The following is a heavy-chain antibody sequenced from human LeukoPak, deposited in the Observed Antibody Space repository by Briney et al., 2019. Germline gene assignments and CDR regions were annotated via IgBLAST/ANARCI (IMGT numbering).Heavy chain of an antibody. J-gene: IGHJ4*02. D-gene: IGHD5-12*01. CDR3: ARVGDIVATKDFDY. Sequence: AGGSLRLSCAASGFTFSSYWMSWVRQAPGKGLEWVANIKQDGSEKYYVDSVKGRFTISRDNAKNSLYLQMNSLRAEDTAVYYCARVGDIVATKDFDYWGQGTLVTVSS. V-gene: IGHV3-7*01. CDR2: IKQDGSEK. CDR1: GFTFSSYW.